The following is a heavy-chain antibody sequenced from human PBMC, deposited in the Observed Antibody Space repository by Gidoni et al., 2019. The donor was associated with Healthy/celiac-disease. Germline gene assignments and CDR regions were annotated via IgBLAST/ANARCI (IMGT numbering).Heavy chain of an antibody. CDR2: ISYDGSNK. V-gene: IGHV3-30-3*01. CDR1: GFTFSSYA. CDR3: LAVAGRGY. Sequence: QVQPVESGGGVVQTGRSLRLHCAGSGFTFSSYAKHWVRQAPGKGLEGVAVISYDGSNKYYADSVKGRFTISSDNSKNTLYLQMNSLRAEDTAVYYTLAVAGRGYWGQGTLVTVSS. J-gene: IGHJ4*02. D-gene: IGHD6-19*01.